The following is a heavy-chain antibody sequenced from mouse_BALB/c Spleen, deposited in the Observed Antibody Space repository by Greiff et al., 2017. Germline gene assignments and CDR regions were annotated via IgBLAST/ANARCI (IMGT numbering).Heavy chain of an antibody. J-gene: IGHJ4*01. CDR2: IWSGGST. D-gene: IGHD1-1*01. V-gene: IGHV2-2*02. CDR1: GFSLTSYG. CDR3: ARNIRGYAMDY. Sequence: VKLQESGPGLVQPSQSLSMTCTVSGFSLTSYGVHWVRQSPGKGLEWLGVIWSGGSTDYNAAFISRLSISKDNSKSQVFFKMNSLQANDTAIYYCARNIRGYAMDYWGQGTSVTVSS.